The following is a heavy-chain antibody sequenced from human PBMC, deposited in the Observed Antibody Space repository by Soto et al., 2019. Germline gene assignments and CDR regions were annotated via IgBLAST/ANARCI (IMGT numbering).Heavy chain of an antibody. V-gene: IGHV1-18*01. CDR3: ARARDYYDSSGYYYGADAFDI. D-gene: IGHD3-22*01. Sequence: QVPLVQSGAEVKKPGASVKVSCKPSGYTFTSYGISWVRQAPGQGLEWMGWISAYNGNTNYAQKLQGRVTMTTDTSTSRAYSELRSLRSDDSAVYYCARARDYYDSSGYYYGADAFDIWGQGTMVTVSS. CDR2: ISAYNGNT. J-gene: IGHJ3*02. CDR1: GYTFTSYG.